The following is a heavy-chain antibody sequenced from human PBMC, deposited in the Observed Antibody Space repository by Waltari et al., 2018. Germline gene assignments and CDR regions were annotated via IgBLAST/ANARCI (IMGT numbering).Heavy chain of an antibody. CDR2: IFGGDPAT. CDR1: GYIFATYW. V-gene: IGHV5-51*01. CDR3: ARILERRLGYDY. Sequence: EVQLVQSGAEVVKPGESLKISCKTSGYIFATYWIGWLRQMPGKGLGWRGIIFGGDPATLYSPDFRGQVTRSADKAISTVYLQWSSLKAADTAMYYCARILERRLGYDYWGQGTLVTVSS. J-gene: IGHJ4*02. D-gene: IGHD1-1*01.